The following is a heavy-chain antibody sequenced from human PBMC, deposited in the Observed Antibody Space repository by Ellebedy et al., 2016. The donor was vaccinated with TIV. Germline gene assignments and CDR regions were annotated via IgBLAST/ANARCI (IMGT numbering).Heavy chain of an antibody. D-gene: IGHD6-19*01. CDR1: GFTFSSYA. Sequence: GGSLRLSCAASGFTFSSYAMSWGRQAPGKRLELVSAISGSGGSTYYADSVKGRFTISRDNSKNTLYLQMNSLRAEDTAVYYCAGGISVAGTSLGFWGQGTLVTVSS. V-gene: IGHV3-23*01. J-gene: IGHJ4*02. CDR2: ISGSGGST. CDR3: AGGISVAGTSLGF.